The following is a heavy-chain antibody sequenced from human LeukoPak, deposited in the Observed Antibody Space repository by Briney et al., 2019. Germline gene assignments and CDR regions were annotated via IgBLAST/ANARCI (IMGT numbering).Heavy chain of an antibody. CDR3: ATARGQNLPMDCFDY. J-gene: IGHJ4*02. Sequence: ASVKVSCKASGYTFTGYYIHWVRQAPGQGLEWMGWINPNSSDTNYAQKFQGRVTMTRDTSTRTAYMELSSLRSDDTAVYYYATARGQNLPMDCFDYWGQGTLVTVSS. V-gene: IGHV1-2*02. CDR1: GYTFTGYY. D-gene: IGHD3-10*01. CDR2: INPNSSDT.